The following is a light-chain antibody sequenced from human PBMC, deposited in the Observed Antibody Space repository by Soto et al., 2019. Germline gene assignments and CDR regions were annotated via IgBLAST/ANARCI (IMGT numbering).Light chain of an antibody. CDR2: GAS. V-gene: IGKV3-15*01. CDR1: QSVSSN. CDR3: QQYNNWPQEGFT. Sequence: EIVMTQSPATLSVSPGERATLSCRASQSVSSNLAWYQQKPGQAPRLLIYGASTRATGIPARFSGSGSGTAFTLTISSLQSEDFAVYYCQQYNNWPQEGFTFGPGTKVDIK. J-gene: IGKJ3*01.